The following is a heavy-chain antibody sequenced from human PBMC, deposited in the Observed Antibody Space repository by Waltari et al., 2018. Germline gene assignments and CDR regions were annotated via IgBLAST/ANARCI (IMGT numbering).Heavy chain of an antibody. CDR3: ARGRMVRGFDAFDI. V-gene: IGHV1-8*01. Sequence: TGQGLEWMGWMNPNSGNTGYAQKFQGRVTMTRNTSISTAYMELSSLRSEDTAVYYCARGRMVRGFDAFDIWGQGTMVTVSS. J-gene: IGHJ3*02. CDR2: MNPNSGNT. D-gene: IGHD3-10*01.